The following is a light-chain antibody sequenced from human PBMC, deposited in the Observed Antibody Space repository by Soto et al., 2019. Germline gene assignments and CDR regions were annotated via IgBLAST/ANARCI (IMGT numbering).Light chain of an antibody. J-gene: IGKJ5*01. CDR2: YAP. CDR3: QQRSNWPIT. V-gene: IGKV3-11*01. Sequence: MALKQSAASPSLSPGERANLSCKARQSASSHSTTYKQKPGQAPRLLIPYAPDRATGIPARFSGSGSGTDFTLTTSSREPEDYAVYYCQQRSNWPITFGQGTRLAVK. CDR1: QSASSH.